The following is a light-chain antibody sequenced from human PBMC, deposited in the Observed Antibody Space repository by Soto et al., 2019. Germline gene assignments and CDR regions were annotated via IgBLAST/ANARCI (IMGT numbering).Light chain of an antibody. CDR3: QQYGSSVT. CDR2: GAH. V-gene: IGKV3-20*01. Sequence: IVLKQSPGTLSLSPGERATLSCRASQSIRSHYLAWYQQKPGQAPRLLISGAHNRAPGIPDRFSGSESGTDFTLRISRLEPEDFAVYYCQQYGSSVTFGQGTNVDIK. J-gene: IGKJ1*01. CDR1: QSIRSHY.